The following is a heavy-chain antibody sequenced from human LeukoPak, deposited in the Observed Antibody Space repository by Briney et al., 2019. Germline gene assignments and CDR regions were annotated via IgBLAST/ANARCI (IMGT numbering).Heavy chain of an antibody. Sequence: PGGSLRLSCAASGFTFITYAMTWVRQAPGKGLEWVSGISTSGDRTYYADSVKGRFTISRDNSKNTLYLQMNSLRAEDTAEYYCARSAVGTSCCTAVDYWGQGTLVTVSS. CDR1: GFTFITYA. J-gene: IGHJ4*02. D-gene: IGHD1-26*01. V-gene: IGHV3-23*01. CDR3: ARSAVGTSCCTAVDY. CDR2: ISTSGDRT.